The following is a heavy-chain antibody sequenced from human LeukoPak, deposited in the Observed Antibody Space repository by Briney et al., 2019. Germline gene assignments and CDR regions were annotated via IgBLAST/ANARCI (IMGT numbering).Heavy chain of an antibody. Sequence: SETLSLTCTVSGGSISSGSYYWSWIRQPAGKGLEWIGRIYRSGSTNYNPSLKSRVTISVDTSKNQFSLKLSSVTAADTAVYYCARTLSSGYPDYFYYMDVWGKGTTVTISS. J-gene: IGHJ6*03. CDR1: GGSISSGSYY. CDR2: IYRSGST. V-gene: IGHV4-61*02. D-gene: IGHD3-22*01. CDR3: ARTLSSGYPDYFYYMDV.